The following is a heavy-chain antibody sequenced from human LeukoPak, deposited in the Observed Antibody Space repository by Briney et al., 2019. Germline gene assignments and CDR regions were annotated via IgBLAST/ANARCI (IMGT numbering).Heavy chain of an antibody. CDR1: GAPISNYY. V-gene: IGHV4-4*07. CDR2: IYASGST. Sequence: PSETLSLTCTVSGAPISNYYWSWIRQPAGKGLEWIGRIYASGSTNYNPSLKSRVTMSGDTSKNQISLKLSSVTAADTAVYYCARDLKDSSGWFDPWGQGTLVTVSS. D-gene: IGHD3-22*01. CDR3: ARDLKDSSGWFDP. J-gene: IGHJ5*02.